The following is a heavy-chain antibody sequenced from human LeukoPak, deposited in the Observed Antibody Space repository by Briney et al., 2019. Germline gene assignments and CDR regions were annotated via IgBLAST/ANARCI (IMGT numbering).Heavy chain of an antibody. Sequence: ASVKASCKASGYTFTGYYMHWVRQAPGQGLEWMGWINPNSGGTNYAQKFQGRVTMTRDTSISTAYMELSRLRSDDTAVYYCARVDQLLPSLSWFDLWGQGTLVTVSS. CDR1: GYTFTGYY. CDR3: ARVDQLLPSLSWFDL. CDR2: INPNSGGT. D-gene: IGHD2-2*01. V-gene: IGHV1-2*02. J-gene: IGHJ5*02.